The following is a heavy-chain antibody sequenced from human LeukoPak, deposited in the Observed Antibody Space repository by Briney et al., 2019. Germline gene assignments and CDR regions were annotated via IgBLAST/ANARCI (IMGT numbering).Heavy chain of an antibody. CDR2: ISANSGNT. Sequence: ASVKVSCKASGYTFTDNGISWVRQAPGEGLEWMGWISANSGNTIFVQKFQGGVSMTTDTSSSTAYMELRSLRSDDTAIYYCARDRDYRFDYWGQGTLVTVPS. V-gene: IGHV1-18*01. D-gene: IGHD5-24*01. CDR1: GYTFTDNG. CDR3: ARDRDYRFDY. J-gene: IGHJ4*02.